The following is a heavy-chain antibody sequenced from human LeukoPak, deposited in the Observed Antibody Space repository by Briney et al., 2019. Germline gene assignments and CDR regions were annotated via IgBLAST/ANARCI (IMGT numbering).Heavy chain of an antibody. CDR3: TRDRGAYNLYDY. CDR1: GFTFGDYA. D-gene: IGHD1-1*01. Sequence: GGSLRLSCTASGFTFGDYAMSWIRQAPGKGLEWVGFIRSKAYGETADYAASVKGRFTISRDDSKAIAYLQMNSLKTEDTAVYHCTRDRGAYNLYDYWGQGTLVTVYS. J-gene: IGHJ4*02. CDR2: IRSKAYGETA. V-gene: IGHV3-49*03.